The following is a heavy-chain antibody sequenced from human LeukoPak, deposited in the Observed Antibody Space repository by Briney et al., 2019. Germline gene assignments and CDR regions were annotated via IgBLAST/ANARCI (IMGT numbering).Heavy chain of an antibody. D-gene: IGHD4-17*01. CDR3: ARTVTTELYFDY. Sequence: ASVKVSCKASGGTFSSYAISWVRQAPGQGLEWMGGIIPIFGTANYAQKFQGRVTITADESTSTAYMELSSLRSEDTAVYYCARTVTTELYFDYWGQGTLSPSPQ. CDR1: GGTFSSYA. CDR2: IIPIFGTA. J-gene: IGHJ4*02. V-gene: IGHV1-69*01.